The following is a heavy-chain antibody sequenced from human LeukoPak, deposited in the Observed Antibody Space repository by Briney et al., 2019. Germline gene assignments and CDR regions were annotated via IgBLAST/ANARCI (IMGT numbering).Heavy chain of an antibody. V-gene: IGHV3-48*03. J-gene: IGHJ6*03. CDR1: GFTFSSYE. CDR2: ISTSGSTK. D-gene: IGHD2-2*01. CDR3: ARVGDIVVVPAAIVYMDV. Sequence: GGSLRLSCAASGFTFSSYEMNWVRQAPGKGLEWVSYISTSGSTKYYADSVKGRFTISRDNAKNSLYLQMNSLRAEDTAVYYCARVGDIVVVPAAIVYMDVWGKGTTVTVSS.